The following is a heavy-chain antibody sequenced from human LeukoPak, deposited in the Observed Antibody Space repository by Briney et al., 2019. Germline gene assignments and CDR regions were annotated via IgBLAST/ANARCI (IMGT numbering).Heavy chain of an antibody. Sequence: TGGSLRLSCAASGFSFSSYGMHWVRKPPGKGLEWVAFISYDGSNKYYADSVKGRFTISRDNSQNTVYLQMNSLRGEDTAVYYCARDGTSYGMDVWGQGTTVTVSS. CDR3: ARDGTSYGMDV. J-gene: IGHJ6*02. D-gene: IGHD1-1*01. CDR2: ISYDGSNK. V-gene: IGHV3-30*03. CDR1: GFSFSSYG.